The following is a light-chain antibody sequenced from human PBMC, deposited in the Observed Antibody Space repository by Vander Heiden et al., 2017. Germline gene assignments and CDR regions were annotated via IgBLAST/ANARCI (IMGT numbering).Light chain of an antibody. CDR2: LVCSGSY. V-gene: IGLV4-60*02. J-gene: IGLJ2*01. Sequence: QPVLTQSSSASASLGSSVKLTCTLSSGHSSYIIAWHQQQPGTAPRSLRKLVCSGSYNKGSGVPDCVVGPSCGDARYITTANLQFEEYAYYCGENWGSNTCVFGGGTKLTVL. CDR3: ENWGSNTCV. CDR1: SGHSSYI.